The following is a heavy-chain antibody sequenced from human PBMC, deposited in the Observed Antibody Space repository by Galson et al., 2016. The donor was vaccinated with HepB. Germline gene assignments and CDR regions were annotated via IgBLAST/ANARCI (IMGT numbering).Heavy chain of an antibody. J-gene: IGHJ4*02. CDR2: IYQTGTA. Sequence: SETLSLTCAVSGDSISNHYWWAWIRQSPEKGLEWIGEIYQTGTAHLDPSFTSRATMSVDKSKNQISLRLASETAADTAVYYCTRGTLGTTASMPFDYWGQGTLVSVSS. D-gene: IGHD1-26*01. CDR1: GDSISNHYW. CDR3: TRGTLGTTASMPFDY. V-gene: IGHV4-4*02.